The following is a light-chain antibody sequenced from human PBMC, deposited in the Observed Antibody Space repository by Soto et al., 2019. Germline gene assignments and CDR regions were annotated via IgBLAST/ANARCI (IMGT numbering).Light chain of an antibody. J-gene: IGLJ1*01. CDR1: SSDVGGYNY. Sequence: QSALTQPPSASGSPGQSVTISCTGTSSDVGGYNYVSWYQQHPGKAPKLMIYDVTKRPSGVPDRFSGSKSGNTASLTISGLQAEDEADYYCCSYAGTYSYVLGTGTKLTVL. V-gene: IGLV2-11*01. CDR3: CSYAGTYSYV. CDR2: DVT.